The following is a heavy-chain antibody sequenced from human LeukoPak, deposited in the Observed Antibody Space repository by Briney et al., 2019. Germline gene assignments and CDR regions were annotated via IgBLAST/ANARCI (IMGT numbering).Heavy chain of an antibody. Sequence: GGPLRLSCAASGFTFGDHIMNWVRQLPGKRLEWVAYVSGSGSTVYYADSVKGRFTVSRDNAENSLYLQMNSLRVEDTAFYYCARDLAYSRLDYWGQGMLVTVSS. CDR2: VSGSGSTV. V-gene: IGHV3-48*04. J-gene: IGHJ4*02. D-gene: IGHD5-18*01. CDR1: GFTFGDHI. CDR3: ARDLAYSRLDY.